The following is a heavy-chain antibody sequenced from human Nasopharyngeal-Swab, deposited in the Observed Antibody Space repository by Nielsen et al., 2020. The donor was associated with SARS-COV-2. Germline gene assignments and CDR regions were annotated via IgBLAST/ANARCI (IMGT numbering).Heavy chain of an antibody. CDR2: IIPILGIA. D-gene: IGHD3-9*01. J-gene: IGHJ4*02. CDR3: AREARAGILTGPHLDY. CDR1: GGTFGSYA. Sequence: SVKVSCKASGGTFGSYAISWVRQAPGQGLEWMGGIIPILGIANYAQKFQGRVTITADKSTSTAYMELSSLRSEDTAVYYCAREARAGILTGPHLDYWGQGTLVTVSS. V-gene: IGHV1-69*10.